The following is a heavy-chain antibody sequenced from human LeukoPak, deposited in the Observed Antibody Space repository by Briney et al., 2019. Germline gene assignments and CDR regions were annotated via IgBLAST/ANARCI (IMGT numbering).Heavy chain of an antibody. Sequence: GGSLRLSCAASGFTFSRYWMHWVRQAPGKGLVRVSRINSDGSSSINADSVKGRFTISRDNAKNTLYLQMHSLRVEDTAVYFCARSGSPPEALGDAFDIWGQGTMVTVSS. J-gene: IGHJ3*02. V-gene: IGHV3-74*01. CDR2: INSDGSSS. D-gene: IGHD1-26*01. CDR1: GFTFSRYW. CDR3: ARSGSPPEALGDAFDI.